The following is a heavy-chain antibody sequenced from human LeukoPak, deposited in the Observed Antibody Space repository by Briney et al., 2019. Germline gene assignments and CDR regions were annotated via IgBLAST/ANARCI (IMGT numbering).Heavy chain of an antibody. D-gene: IGHD1-14*01. Sequence: GESLKISCQTSGYSFTNYWIGWVRQMPGKGLEWMGIIYPGDSDSRYSPSFQGQVTISADKSISTAYLQWSSLKASDTAMYYCARGPFSQGTYYFDYWGQGTLVTVSS. CDR2: IYPGDSDS. CDR3: ARGPFSQGTYYFDY. V-gene: IGHV5-51*01. CDR1: GYSFTNYW. J-gene: IGHJ4*02.